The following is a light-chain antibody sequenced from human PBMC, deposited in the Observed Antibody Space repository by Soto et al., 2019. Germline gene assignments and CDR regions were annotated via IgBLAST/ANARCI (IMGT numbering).Light chain of an antibody. CDR1: QSISSW. J-gene: IGKJ3*01. Sequence: DIQMTQSPSTLSASVGDRVTITCRASQSISSWLAWYQQKPGKAPKLLIYKASNLESGVPSRFSGSGSGTGFTLTISSLQPDDFATYYCQQYNSYPLTFGPGTKVDIK. V-gene: IGKV1-5*03. CDR3: QQYNSYPLT. CDR2: KAS.